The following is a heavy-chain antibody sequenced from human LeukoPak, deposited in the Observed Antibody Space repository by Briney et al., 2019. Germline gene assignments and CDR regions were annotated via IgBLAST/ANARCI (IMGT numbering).Heavy chain of an antibody. J-gene: IGHJ4*02. CDR2: INSDESST. Sequence: GGSLRLSCAASGFTFSTYWMHWVRQAPGKGLVWVSRINSDESSTTYADSVRGRFTISRDNAKNTLYLQMNSLRAEDTAVYYCAKSRRAYCSGGSCFGLWDYWGQGTLVTVSS. CDR3: AKSRRAYCSGGSCFGLWDY. V-gene: IGHV3-74*01. D-gene: IGHD2-15*01. CDR1: GFTFSTYW.